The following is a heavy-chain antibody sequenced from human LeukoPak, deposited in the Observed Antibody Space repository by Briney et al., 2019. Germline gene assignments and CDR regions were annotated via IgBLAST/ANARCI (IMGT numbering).Heavy chain of an antibody. CDR3: ARVGGNGYHYYYMDV. CDR1: RYSISSGYY. Sequence: PSETLSLTCSVSRYSISSGYYWAWIRQPPGKGLEWIGSIYHSGSAYYNASLKSRVTISVDTSKNQFSLELPSVTAADTAVYYCARVGGNGYHYYYMDVWGKGATVTVSS. CDR2: IYHSGSA. D-gene: IGHD3-10*01. J-gene: IGHJ6*03. V-gene: IGHV4-38-2*02.